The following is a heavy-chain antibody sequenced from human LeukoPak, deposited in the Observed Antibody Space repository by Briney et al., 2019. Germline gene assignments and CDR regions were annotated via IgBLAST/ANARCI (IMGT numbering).Heavy chain of an antibody. CDR3: AREGYDFWSAYYYGMDV. CDR1: GGSISSGGYY. V-gene: IGHV4-31*03. J-gene: IGHJ6*02. CDR2: IYYSGST. D-gene: IGHD3-3*01. Sequence: SQTLSLTCTVSGGSISSGGYYWSWIRQHPGRGLEWIGYIYYSGSTYYNPSLKSRVTISVDTSKNQFSLKLSSVTAADTAVYYCAREGYDFWSAYYYGMDVWGQGTTVTVSS.